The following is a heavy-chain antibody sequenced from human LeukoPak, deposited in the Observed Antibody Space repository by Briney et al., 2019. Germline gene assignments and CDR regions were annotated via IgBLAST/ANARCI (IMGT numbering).Heavy chain of an antibody. J-gene: IGHJ4*02. CDR3: AREGSSSWYDY. CDR1: GFTFSGYW. Sequence: TGGSLRLSCAASGFTFSGYWMSWVRQAPGKGLDWVANIKQDGSEKYYVDSVKGRFTISRDNAKNSLYLQMNSLRAEDTAVYYCAREGSSSWYDYWGQGTLVTVSS. V-gene: IGHV3-7*01. CDR2: IKQDGSEK. D-gene: IGHD6-13*01.